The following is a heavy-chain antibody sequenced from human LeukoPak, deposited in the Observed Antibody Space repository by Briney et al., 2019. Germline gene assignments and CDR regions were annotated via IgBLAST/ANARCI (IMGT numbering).Heavy chain of an antibody. CDR2: IYYSGST. CDR3: ARAGFGELSIYGMDV. Sequence: SETLSLTCTVSGGSISTYYWSRIRQPPGKGLEWIGYIYYSGSTNYNPSLKSRVTISVDTSKNQFSLKLSSVTAADTAVYYCARAGFGELSIYGMDVWGQGTTVTVSS. CDR1: GGSISTYY. D-gene: IGHD3-10*01. J-gene: IGHJ6*02. V-gene: IGHV4-59*01.